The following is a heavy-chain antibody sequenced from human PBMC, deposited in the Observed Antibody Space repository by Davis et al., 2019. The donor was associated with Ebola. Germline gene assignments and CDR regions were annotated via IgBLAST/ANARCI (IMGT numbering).Heavy chain of an antibody. D-gene: IGHD6-6*01. CDR1: GGSFSGFY. Sequence: SETLSLTCAVYGGSFSGFYWTWIRQPPGKGLEWIGYIYHSGSTYYNPSLRSRVTISVDTSKNQFSLSLSSVTAADTAVYYCSSSPGDWGQGTLVIVSS. CDR3: SSSPGD. CDR2: IYHSGST. J-gene: IGHJ4*02. V-gene: IGHV4-34*01.